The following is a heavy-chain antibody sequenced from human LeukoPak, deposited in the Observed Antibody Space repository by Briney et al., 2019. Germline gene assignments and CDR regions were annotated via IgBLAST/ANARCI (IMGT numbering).Heavy chain of an antibody. Sequence: GRSLRLSCAASGFTFSSYAMHWVRQAPGKGLEWVAVISDDGTNKYYTDSVKGRFTISRDSSKNTLYLQMNSLRAEDTAVYYCARDRHSGSYYGYFDYWGQGTLVTVSS. CDR2: ISDDGTNK. D-gene: IGHD1-26*01. CDR1: GFTFSSYA. V-gene: IGHV3-30-3*01. CDR3: ARDRHSGSYYGYFDY. J-gene: IGHJ4*02.